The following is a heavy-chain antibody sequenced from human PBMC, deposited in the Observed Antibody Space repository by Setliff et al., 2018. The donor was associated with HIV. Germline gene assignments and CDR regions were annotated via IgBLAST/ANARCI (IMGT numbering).Heavy chain of an antibody. J-gene: IGHJ4*02. CDR3: ARGLGRGSGTYYNPPGY. D-gene: IGHD3-10*01. Sequence: SETLSLTCAVYGGSFSGDYWVWIRQSPGKGLEWIGDISQTRSTNYNPSLKSRVTMSGDTSKNQFSLNLTSVTAADTAVYFCARGLGRGSGTYYNPPGYWGPGTLVTVSS. CDR2: ISQTRST. CDR1: GGSFSGDY. V-gene: IGHV4-34*01.